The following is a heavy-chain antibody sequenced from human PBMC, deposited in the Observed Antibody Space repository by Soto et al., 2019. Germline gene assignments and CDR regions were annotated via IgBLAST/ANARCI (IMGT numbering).Heavy chain of an antibody. V-gene: IGHV3-11*01. CDR1: GFTFSDYY. J-gene: IGHJ4*02. D-gene: IGHD6-19*01. CDR2: ISSSGSTM. CDR3: ARGSPFSGYSSGWVDY. Sequence: GGSLRLSCAASGFTFSDYYMSWIRQAPGKGLEWVSYISSSGSTMYYADSVKGRFTISRDNAKNSLYLQMNSLRAEDTAVYYCARGSPFSGYSSGWVDYWGQGTLVTVSS.